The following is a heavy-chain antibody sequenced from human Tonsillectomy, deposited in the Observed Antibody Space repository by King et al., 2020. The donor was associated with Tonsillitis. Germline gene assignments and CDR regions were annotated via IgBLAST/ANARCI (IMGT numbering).Heavy chain of an antibody. J-gene: IGHJ4*02. D-gene: IGHD1-26*01. CDR3: ARYVDGSFDY. Sequence: LQLQESGPGVVKPSETLSLTCTVSGGSISSSEHYWAWIRQPPGKGLEWIGYMYDSGTIFYNPSLKSRSTISGGTSENRFSLKLSSVTAADTAVYFCARYVDGSFDYWGQGALVTVSS. CDR2: MYDSGTI. CDR1: GGSISSSEHY. V-gene: IGHV4-39*01.